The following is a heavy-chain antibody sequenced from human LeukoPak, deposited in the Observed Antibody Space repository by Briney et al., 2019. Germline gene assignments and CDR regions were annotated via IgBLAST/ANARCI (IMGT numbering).Heavy chain of an antibody. Sequence: PGESLKISCKASGYTFTSYWIGWVRQMPGKGLEWMEIMYPGDSDTRYSPSFQGQVTISADKSTSTAYLQWSSLKASDTAMYYCARRDGYKRIVDYWGQGTLVTVSS. J-gene: IGHJ4*02. CDR3: ARRDGYKRIVDY. D-gene: IGHD5-24*01. CDR1: GYTFTSYW. V-gene: IGHV5-51*01. CDR2: MYPGDSDT.